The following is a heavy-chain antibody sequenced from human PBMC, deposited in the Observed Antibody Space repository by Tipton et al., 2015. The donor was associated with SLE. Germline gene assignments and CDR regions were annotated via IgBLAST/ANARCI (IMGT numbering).Heavy chain of an antibody. D-gene: IGHD3-3*01. Sequence: SLRLSCAASKFTFSTYAMSWVRQAPGKGLEWVSGISASGGSKYYADSVRGRFTVSRDNSKNTLDLQMNTLRAEDTALYYCAKVSRANTLRFLEWLVLDVWGQGTTVTVSS. CDR2: ISASGGSK. J-gene: IGHJ6*02. V-gene: IGHV3-23*01. CDR3: AKVSRANTLRFLEWLVLDV. CDR1: KFTFSTYA.